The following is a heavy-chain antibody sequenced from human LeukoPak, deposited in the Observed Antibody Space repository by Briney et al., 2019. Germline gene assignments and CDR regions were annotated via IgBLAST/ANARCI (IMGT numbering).Heavy chain of an antibody. D-gene: IGHD3-22*01. V-gene: IGHV1-8*01. CDR3: ARVGLSWYYYDKAFDY. CDR2: MNPNSGNT. J-gene: IGHJ4*02. Sequence: ASVKVSCKVSGYTFTSYDINWVRQATGQGLEWMGWMNPNSGNTGYAQKFQGRVTMTRNTSISTAYMELSSLRSEDTAVYYCARVGLSWYYYDKAFDYWGQGTLVTVSS. CDR1: GYTFTSYD.